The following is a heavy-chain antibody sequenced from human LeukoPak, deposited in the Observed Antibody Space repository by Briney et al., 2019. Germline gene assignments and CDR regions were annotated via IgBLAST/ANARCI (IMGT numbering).Heavy chain of an antibody. CDR1: GGSISSGGYY. CDR3: ARGQTYYDFWSGLNWFDP. CDR2: INHSGST. J-gene: IGHJ5*02. V-gene: IGHV4-39*07. Sequence: SETLSLTCTVSGGSISSGGYYWSWIRQPPGKGLEWIGEINHSGSTNYNPSLKSRVTISVDTSKNQFSLKLSSVTAADTAVYYCARGQTYYDFWSGLNWFDPWGQGTLVTVSS. D-gene: IGHD3-3*01.